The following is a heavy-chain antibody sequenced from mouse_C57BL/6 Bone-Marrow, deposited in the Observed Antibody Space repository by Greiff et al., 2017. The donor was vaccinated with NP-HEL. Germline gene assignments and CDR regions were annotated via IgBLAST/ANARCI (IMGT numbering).Heavy chain of an antibody. CDR1: GYTFTSYW. CDR2: INPSSGYT. J-gene: IGHJ4*01. Sequence: VQLQQSGAELAKPGASVKLSCKASGYTFTSYWMHWVKQRPGQGLEWIGYINPSSGYTKYNQKFKGKATLTADKSSSTAYMQLSSLTSEDSAVYYCARTAYDDCCRAEGYWGQRASVPGSS. D-gene: IGHD2-3*01. CDR3: ARTAYDDCCRAEGY. V-gene: IGHV1-7*01.